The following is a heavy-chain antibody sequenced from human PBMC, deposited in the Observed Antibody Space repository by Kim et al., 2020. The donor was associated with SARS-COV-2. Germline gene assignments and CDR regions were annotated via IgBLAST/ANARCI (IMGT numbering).Heavy chain of an antibody. CDR2: ILSGDAT. J-gene: IGHJ6*02. CDR1: EFTVRSHY. V-gene: IGHV3-53*04. D-gene: IGHD5-12*01. Sequence: GGSLRLSCTASEFTVRSHYMTWVRQAPGKGLEWVSVILSGDATYYAESVKGRFTISRHKSSNTLHLEMNSLRPDDTAVYYCARGATIKGYGLDVWGRGTTVIVSS. CDR3: ARGATIKGYGLDV.